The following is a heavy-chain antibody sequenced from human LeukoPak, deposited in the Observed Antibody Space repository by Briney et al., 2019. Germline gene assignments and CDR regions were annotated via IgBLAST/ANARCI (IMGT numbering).Heavy chain of an antibody. CDR3: AREGYSSSPDY. CDR1: GFTFSSYS. D-gene: IGHD6-13*01. V-gene: IGHV3-21*01. Sequence: GGSLRLSCAASGFTFSSYSMNWVRQAPGKGLEWVSSISSSSSYIKYADSVKGRFTISRDNAKNSLYLQMNSLRAEDTAVYYCAREGYSSSPDYWGQGTLVTVSS. J-gene: IGHJ4*02. CDR2: ISSSSSYI.